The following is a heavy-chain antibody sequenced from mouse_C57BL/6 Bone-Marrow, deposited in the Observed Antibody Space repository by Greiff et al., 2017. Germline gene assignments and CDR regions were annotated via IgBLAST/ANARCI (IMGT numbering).Heavy chain of an antibody. CDR1: GFNIKDDY. CDR3: TYFTTVAVRYYFDY. D-gene: IGHD1-1*01. Sequence: VQLKQSGAELVRPGASVKLSCTASGFNIKDDYMHWVKQRPEQGLEWIGWIDPENGDTEYASTFHGRATITADTSTNTAYMQLSSLTSEDTAVYYCTYFTTVAVRYYFDYWGQGTTLTVSS. CDR2: IDPENGDT. V-gene: IGHV14-4*01. J-gene: IGHJ2*01.